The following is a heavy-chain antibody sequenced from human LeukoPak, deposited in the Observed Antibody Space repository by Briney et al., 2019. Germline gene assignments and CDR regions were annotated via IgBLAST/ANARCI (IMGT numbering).Heavy chain of an antibody. CDR2: VRGSGTDT. Sequence: GSLRLSCAASGFTFSTYAMSCVRQPPGKGLQWFSAVRGSGTDTYYADSVKGRFTISRDNSKNTLYLQMNSLRAEDTAIYYCAKTSCAKSAYDSPFDYWGQGTLVTVSS. D-gene: IGHD5-12*01. V-gene: IGHV3-23*01. J-gene: IGHJ4*02. CDR3: AKTSCAKSAYDSPFDY. CDR1: GFTFSTYA.